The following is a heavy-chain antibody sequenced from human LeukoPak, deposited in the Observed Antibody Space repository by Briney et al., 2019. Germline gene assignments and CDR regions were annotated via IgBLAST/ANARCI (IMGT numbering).Heavy chain of an antibody. D-gene: IGHD2-2*02. Sequence: GGSLRLSCAASGFTFSSYAMSWVRQAPGKGLEWVSAISGSGGSTYYADSVKGRFTISRDNSKNTLYLQMNSLRAEDTAVYYCATRGYCSSTSCYTSRYGMDVWGQGTTVTVSS. V-gene: IGHV3-23*01. CDR1: GFTFSSYA. CDR3: ATRGYCSSTSCYTSRYGMDV. CDR2: ISGSGGST. J-gene: IGHJ6*02.